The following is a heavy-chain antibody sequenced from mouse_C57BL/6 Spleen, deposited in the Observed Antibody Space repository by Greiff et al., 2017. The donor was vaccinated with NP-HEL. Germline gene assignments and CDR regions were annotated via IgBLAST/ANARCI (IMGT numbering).Heavy chain of an antibody. D-gene: IGHD2-4*01. CDR2: IYPGDGDT. CDR3: ARGDYDTPAY. Sequence: QVQLKESGPELVKPGASVKISCKASGYAFSSSWMNWVKQRPGKGLEWIGRIYPGDGDTNYNGKFKGKATLTADKSSSTAYMQLSSLTSEDSAVYFCARGDYDTPAYWGQGTLVTVSA. V-gene: IGHV1-82*01. J-gene: IGHJ3*01. CDR1: GYAFSSSW.